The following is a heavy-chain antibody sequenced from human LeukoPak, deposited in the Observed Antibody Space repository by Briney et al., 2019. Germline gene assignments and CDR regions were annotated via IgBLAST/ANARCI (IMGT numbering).Heavy chain of an antibody. CDR3: ARDPLITMIVVDGMDV. J-gene: IGHJ6*02. V-gene: IGHV4-34*01. CDR1: GGSFSGYY. CDR2: INHSGST. Sequence: SETLSLTCAVYGGSFSGYYWSWIRQPPGKGLEWIGEINHSGSTNYNPSLKSRVTISVDTSKNQFSLKLSSVTAADTAVYYCARDPLITMIVVDGMDVWGQGTTVTVS. D-gene: IGHD3-22*01.